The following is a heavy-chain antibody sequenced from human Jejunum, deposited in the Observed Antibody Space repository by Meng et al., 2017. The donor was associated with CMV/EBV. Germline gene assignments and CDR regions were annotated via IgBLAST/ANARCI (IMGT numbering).Heavy chain of an antibody. CDR3: ARPRSGSWLGDAFDI. CDR2: IYPRASDT. V-gene: IGHV5-51*01. Sequence: VSIFPTSWTVWMRRMPGKGPEWMGIIYPRASDTRYSPSFQGQVTFSADKSISTAYLQWSGLKASDTAMYYCARPRSGSWLGDAFDIWGQGTMVTVSS. J-gene: IGHJ3*02. D-gene: IGHD6-13*01. CDR1: VSIFPTSW.